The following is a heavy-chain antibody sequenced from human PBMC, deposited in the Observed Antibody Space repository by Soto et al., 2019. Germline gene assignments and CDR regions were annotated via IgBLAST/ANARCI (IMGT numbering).Heavy chain of an antibody. J-gene: IGHJ4*02. V-gene: IGHV4-59*01. CDR1: GDSFSSYY. CDR3: AALDGALDY. CDR2: IFHTGNT. Sequence: SETLSLTCTVSGDSFSSYYWTWIRQPPGKRLEWVAYIFHTGNTNYNPSLKSRVTISVDTPKNQFSLKLRSVTPADTAVYYCAALDGALDYWGPGTLVTVSS. D-gene: IGHD3-10*01.